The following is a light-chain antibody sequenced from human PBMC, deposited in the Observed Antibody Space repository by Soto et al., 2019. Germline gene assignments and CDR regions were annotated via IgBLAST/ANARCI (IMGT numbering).Light chain of an antibody. CDR3: SSHSSSSAYYV. Sequence: QSVLTQPASVSGPPGQSITISCTGTSSDIGYYDYVSWYQHHSGKAPKLIIYEVNNRPSGVSNRFSGSKSVNTASLTISGLQAEDEAEYYCSSHSSSSAYYVFGTGTKVTVL. V-gene: IGLV2-14*01. CDR1: SSDIGYYDY. J-gene: IGLJ1*01. CDR2: EVN.